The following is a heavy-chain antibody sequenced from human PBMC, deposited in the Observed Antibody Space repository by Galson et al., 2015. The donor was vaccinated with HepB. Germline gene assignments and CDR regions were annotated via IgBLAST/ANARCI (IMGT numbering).Heavy chain of an antibody. Sequence: SLRLSCAASGFTFSSYSMNWVRQAPGKGLEWVSSISSSSSYIYYADSVKGRFTISGDNAKNSLYLQMNSLRAEDTAVYYCARPRSGSYVDDAFDIWGQGTMVTVSP. CDR2: ISSSSSYI. J-gene: IGHJ3*02. CDR3: ARPRSGSYVDDAFDI. D-gene: IGHD1-26*01. V-gene: IGHV3-21*01. CDR1: GFTFSSYS.